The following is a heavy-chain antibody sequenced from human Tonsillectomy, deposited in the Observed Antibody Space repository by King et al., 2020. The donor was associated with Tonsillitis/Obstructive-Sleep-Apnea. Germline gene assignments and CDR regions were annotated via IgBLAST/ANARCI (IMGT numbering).Heavy chain of an antibody. CDR1: GFTFSSYA. CDR3: ARDPGYYDYYCDFDL. V-gene: IGHV3-30*04. CDR2: ISYDGTNK. J-gene: IGHJ2*01. Sequence: VQLVESGGGVVQPGRSLRLSCAASGFTFSSYAMHWVRQAPGKGLEWVAVISYDGTNKYYADSVKGRFTISRDNSKNTLYLQMNSLRAEDTAVYYCARDPGYYDYYCDFDLWGRGTLVTVSS. D-gene: IGHD5-12*01.